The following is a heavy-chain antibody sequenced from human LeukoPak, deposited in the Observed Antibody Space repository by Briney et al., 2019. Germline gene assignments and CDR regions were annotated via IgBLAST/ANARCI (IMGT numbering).Heavy chain of an antibody. V-gene: IGHV4-59*01. D-gene: IGHD3-10*01. CDR1: GGFLSSFY. Sequence: SETLSLTCAVSGGFLSSFYWSWIRQPPGKGLEWIGDIYDGGSTDYNPSRKSPPTISVHTSKNLCSVKLTSSSAAKTVGYYYAGTRGSGSSDDWGQGTLVTVST. CDR3: AGTRGSGSSDD. J-gene: IGHJ4*02. CDR2: IYDGGST.